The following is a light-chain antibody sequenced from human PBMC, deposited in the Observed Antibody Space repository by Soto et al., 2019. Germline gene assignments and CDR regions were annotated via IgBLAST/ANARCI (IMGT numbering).Light chain of an antibody. V-gene: IGLV2-14*01. CDR2: DVN. CDR1: SSDVGGYNY. J-gene: IGLJ2*01. CDR3: SSYTSSIS. Sequence: QSVLTQPASVSGSPGQSITISCTGTSSDVGGYNYVSWYQQHPGKAPKLMIYDVNTRPSGVSNRFSGYKSGNTASLTISGLQGEDEADYYCSSYTSSISFGGGTKLTVL.